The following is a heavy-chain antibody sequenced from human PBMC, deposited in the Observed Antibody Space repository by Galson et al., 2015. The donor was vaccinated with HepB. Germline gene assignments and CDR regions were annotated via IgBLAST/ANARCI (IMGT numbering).Heavy chain of an antibody. CDR3: ARYHSGPRRFDY. J-gene: IGHJ4*02. D-gene: IGHD6-19*01. CDR2: ISYDGSNK. Sequence: SLRLSCAVSGFTFSSYAMHWVRQAPGKGLEWVAVISYDGSNKYYADSVKGRFTISRDNSKNTLYLQMNSLRAEDTAVYYCARYHSGPRRFDYWGQGTLVTVSS. V-gene: IGHV3-30*04. CDR1: GFTFSSYA.